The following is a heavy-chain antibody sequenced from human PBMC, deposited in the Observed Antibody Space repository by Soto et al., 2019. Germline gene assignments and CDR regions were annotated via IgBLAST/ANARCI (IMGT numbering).Heavy chain of an antibody. CDR2: LSGSGSST. CDR1: GITFGRYA. Sequence: EVQLLESGGGLVQPGGSLRLSCAASGITFGRYAMTGVRQVPGKGLEWDSSLSGSGSSTYYADSVKGRFTIPRHNTKHILHLQMYSLRAEDTAVYYCAKDARILDYGFWSGGNDAFDIWGQGTKVTVSS. V-gene: IGHV3-23*01. D-gene: IGHD3-3*01. J-gene: IGHJ3*02. CDR3: AKDARILDYGFWSGGNDAFDI.